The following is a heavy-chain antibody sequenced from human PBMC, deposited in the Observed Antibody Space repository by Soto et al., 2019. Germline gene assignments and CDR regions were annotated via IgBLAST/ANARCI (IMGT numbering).Heavy chain of an antibody. CDR3: ARSLGELLDDY. Sequence: QVQLVESGGGVVQPGRSLRLSCAASGFTFSSYGMHWVRQAPGKGLEWVAVIWYDGSNKYYADSVKGRFTISRDNSKNRLDLQMNSLRAEDTAVYYCARSLGELLDDYWGQGTLVTVSS. CDR2: IWYDGSNK. D-gene: IGHD3-16*01. CDR1: GFTFSSYG. V-gene: IGHV3-33*01. J-gene: IGHJ4*02.